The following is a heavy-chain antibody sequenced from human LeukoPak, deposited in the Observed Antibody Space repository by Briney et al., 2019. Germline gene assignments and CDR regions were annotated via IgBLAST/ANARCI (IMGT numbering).Heavy chain of an antibody. CDR2: INPNSGGT. CDR1: GYTFTGYY. J-gene: IGHJ4*02. CDR3: YYRVSSGYLT. D-gene: IGHD3-22*01. V-gene: IGHV1-2*02. Sequence: ASVKVSCKASGYTFTGYYMHWVRQAPGQGLAWMGWINPNSGGTYYAQKFQGRVSMTRDTSISTAYMELSSLRSDDTAVYYCYYRVSSGYLTWGQGTLVAVSS.